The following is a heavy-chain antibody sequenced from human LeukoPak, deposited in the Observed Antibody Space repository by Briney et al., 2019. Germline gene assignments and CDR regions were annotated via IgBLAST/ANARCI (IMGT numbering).Heavy chain of an antibody. V-gene: IGHV3-30*02. J-gene: IGHJ5*02. D-gene: IGHD3-3*01. CDR1: GFTFSSYG. CDR3: ARVVLRFLEWSETNWFDP. CDR2: IRYDGSTK. Sequence: GGSLRLSCAVSGFTFSSYGWHWVRQAPGKGLEWVAFIRYDGSTKYYADCEKGRLTISRDNSKNTLYLQLNSLRAEDTSVYYCARVVLRFLEWSETNWFDPWGQGTLVSVCS.